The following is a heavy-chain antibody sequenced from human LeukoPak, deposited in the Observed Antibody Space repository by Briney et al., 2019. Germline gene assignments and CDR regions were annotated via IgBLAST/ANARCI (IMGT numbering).Heavy chain of an antibody. CDR2: MYDSEST. Sequence: SETLSLTCTVSGVSIGSHYWSWIRQPPGKGLEWIAYMYDSESTKDNPSLKSRITLSADTSKNQFSLRLSSVTAADTAVYYCATIKRGSIYGYFDLWGQGILVTVSS. CDR3: ATIKRGSIYGYFDL. D-gene: IGHD5-18*01. J-gene: IGHJ4*02. V-gene: IGHV4-59*11. CDR1: GVSIGSHY.